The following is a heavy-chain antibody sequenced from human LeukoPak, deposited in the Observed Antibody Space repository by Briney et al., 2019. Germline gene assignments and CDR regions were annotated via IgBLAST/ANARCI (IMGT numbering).Heavy chain of an antibody. Sequence: SETLSLTCTVSGGSISSGDYYWSWIRQPPGKGLEWIGHIYYTGSTYYNPSLQSRVTMPVDTSTNQFSLKLTSVTAADTAVYYCTSINWGWNTFDIWGQGTMVTVSS. J-gene: IGHJ3*02. CDR3: TSINWGWNTFDI. CDR1: GGSISSGDYY. CDR2: IYYTGST. D-gene: IGHD7-27*01. V-gene: IGHV4-30-4*08.